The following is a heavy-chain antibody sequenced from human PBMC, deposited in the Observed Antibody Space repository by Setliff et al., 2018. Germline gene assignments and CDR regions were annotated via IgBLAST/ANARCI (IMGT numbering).Heavy chain of an antibody. CDR3: TRVSGVVRPVDYMDV. CDR2: IRDRASGYTT. CDR1: GYSFSDHY. D-gene: IGHD2-2*01. Sequence: GGSLRLSCAASGYSFSDHYIDWVRQAPGKGLEWVARIRDRASGYTTEYAASVKGRVTISRDESKNLVDLQMSSLKTEDTAVYYCTRVSGVVRPVDYMDVWGKGTTVTVSS. V-gene: IGHV3-72*01. J-gene: IGHJ6*03.